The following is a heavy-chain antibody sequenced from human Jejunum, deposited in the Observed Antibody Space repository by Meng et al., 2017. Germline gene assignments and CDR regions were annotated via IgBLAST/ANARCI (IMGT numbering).Heavy chain of an antibody. CDR3: ARDLTYGFLE. D-gene: IGHD3-3*01. Sequence: QLQLVPSGSCLKRPGASMMVSWKASGYTFTSQAMNWVRQAPGQGLEWMGWINTNTGNPRYAQGFTGRFVFSVDTSVSTAYLQITSLKAEDTAVYFCARDLTYGFLEWGQGTLVTVSS. V-gene: IGHV7-4-1*02. J-gene: IGHJ4*02. CDR1: GYTFTSQA. CDR2: INTNTGNP.